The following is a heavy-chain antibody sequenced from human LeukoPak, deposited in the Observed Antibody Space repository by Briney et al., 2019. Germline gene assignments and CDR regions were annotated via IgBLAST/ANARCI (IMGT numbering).Heavy chain of an antibody. J-gene: IGHJ4*02. Sequence: PSETLSLTCTVSGDSISSYYWSWIRQPPGKGLEWIGYIYTSVSTNYNPSLTSRVTMSVDTSKNQFSLKLSSVAAADTAVYYCARHARSDYANAEFDYWGQGALVTVSS. D-gene: IGHD4-17*01. V-gene: IGHV4-4*09. CDR1: GDSISSYY. CDR3: ARHARSDYANAEFDY. CDR2: IYTSVST.